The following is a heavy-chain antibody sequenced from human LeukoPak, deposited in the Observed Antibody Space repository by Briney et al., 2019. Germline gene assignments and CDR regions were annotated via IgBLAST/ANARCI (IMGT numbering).Heavy chain of an antibody. CDR1: GSTFSSYE. CDR3: ARGDSGSYYFDY. Sequence: QTGGSLSLSCAASGSTFSSYEMNWARQAPGKGLEWVSYISSSGSTIYYADSVKGRFTISRDNAKNSLYLQMNSLRAEDTAVYYCARGDSGSYYFDYWGQGTLVTVYS. V-gene: IGHV3-48*03. D-gene: IGHD1-26*01. J-gene: IGHJ4*02. CDR2: ISSSGSTI.